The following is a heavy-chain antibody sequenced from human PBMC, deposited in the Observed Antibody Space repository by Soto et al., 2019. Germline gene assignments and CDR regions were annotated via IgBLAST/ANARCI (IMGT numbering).Heavy chain of an antibody. CDR3: AREVGYGDFSAALLD. Sequence: GASVKVSCKASGYTFTSSGMSWVRQAPGQGLEWMGWISAHTGSSEYAQNFQGRVTITADQSTSTAYMELNSLTSDDTAVYYCAREVGYGDFSAALLDWGQGTLVTVSS. CDR1: GYTFTSSG. D-gene: IGHD2-21*02. CDR2: ISAHTGSS. J-gene: IGHJ4*02. V-gene: IGHV1-18*01.